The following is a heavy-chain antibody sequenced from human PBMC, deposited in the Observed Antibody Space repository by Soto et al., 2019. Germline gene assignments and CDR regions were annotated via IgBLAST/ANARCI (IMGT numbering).Heavy chain of an antibody. CDR2: TYYRSKWYS. V-gene: IGHV6-1*01. J-gene: IGHJ4*02. D-gene: IGHD3-3*02. CDR3: AQYISSTKYFDY. CDR1: GDSVSSNTVA. Sequence: SQTLSLTCAISGDSVSSNTVAWNWIRQSPSRGLEWLGRTYYRSKWYSEYAVSVKSRIIINADTSKNQFSLQLNSVTPEDTALYYCAQYISSTKYFDYWSQGTLVTVSS.